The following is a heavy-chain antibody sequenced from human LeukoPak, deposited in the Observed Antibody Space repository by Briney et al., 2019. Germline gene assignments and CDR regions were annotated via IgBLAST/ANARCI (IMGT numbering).Heavy chain of an antibody. D-gene: IGHD3-3*01. CDR3: ARARGGTIFGVVISYYYYGMDV. V-gene: IGHV1-2*02. Sequence: ASVKVSCKASGYTFTGYYMHWVRQAPGQGLEWMGWINPNSGGTNYAQKFQGRVTMTRDTSISTAYMELSRLRSDDTAVYYCARARGGTIFGVVISYYYYGMDVWGQGTTVTVSS. J-gene: IGHJ6*02. CDR1: GYTFTGYY. CDR2: INPNSGGT.